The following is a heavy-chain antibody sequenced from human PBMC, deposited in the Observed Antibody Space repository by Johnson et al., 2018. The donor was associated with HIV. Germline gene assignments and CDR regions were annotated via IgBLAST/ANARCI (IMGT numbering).Heavy chain of an antibody. CDR2: ISGSGGST. V-gene: IGHV3-23*04. CDR3: AREATVTTMYTGPGAFDI. CDR1: GFTFSSYA. D-gene: IGHD4-11*01. Sequence: VQLVESGGGLVQPGGSLRLSCAASGFTFSSYAMSWVRQAPGKGLEWVSAISGSGGSTYYADSVKGRFTISRDNSKNTLYLQMNSLRAEDTAVYYCAREATVTTMYTGPGAFDIWGQGTMVTVSS. J-gene: IGHJ3*02.